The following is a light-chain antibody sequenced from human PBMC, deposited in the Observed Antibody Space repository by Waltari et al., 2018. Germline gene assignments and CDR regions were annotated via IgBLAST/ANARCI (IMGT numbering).Light chain of an antibody. CDR1: SSHLGSNY. Sequence: QSVLTQPPSASGTPGQRVTISCSGSSSHLGSNYIYWYQQPPGTAPKLLIYRNNQRPSGVPDRFSGSKSGTSASLAISGLRSEDEADYYCTTWDDSLSGYVFGTGTKVTVL. CDR2: RNN. CDR3: TTWDDSLSGYV. V-gene: IGLV1-47*01. J-gene: IGLJ1*01.